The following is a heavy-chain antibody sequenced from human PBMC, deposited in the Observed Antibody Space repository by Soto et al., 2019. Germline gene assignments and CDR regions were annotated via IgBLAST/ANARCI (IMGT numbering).Heavy chain of an antibody. CDR2: IYTSGTT. CDR1: SSYITGDW. V-gene: IGHV4-4*07. D-gene: IGHD1-26*01. J-gene: IGHJ6*02. Sequence: SEPVSLTASVSSSYITGDWRSWLRQTNGRALEWIGRIYTSGTTNYNPPIKSRATRLADTSKNQYSLKLSPVTAADTVVYYCASEGGSGFGMDGRGQRSRVTVSS. CDR3: ASEGGSGFGMDG.